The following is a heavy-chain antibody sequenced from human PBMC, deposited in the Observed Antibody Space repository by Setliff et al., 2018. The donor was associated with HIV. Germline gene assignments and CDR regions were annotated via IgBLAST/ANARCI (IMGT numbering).Heavy chain of an antibody. V-gene: IGHV3-33*08. D-gene: IGHD1-1*01. CDR1: GVSLNYYG. CDR3: TRGMTTVSDGSFHYFYYMDV. Sequence: PGGSLRLSCVAPGVSLNYYGIHWVRQAPGKGLEWVAIIWHDGSNKYYGYPGKGRFSVSRDNSKNTAYLQMKNLRAEDTADYFCTRGMTTVSDGSFHYFYYMDVWGKGTTVTVSS. CDR2: IWHDGSNK. J-gene: IGHJ6*03.